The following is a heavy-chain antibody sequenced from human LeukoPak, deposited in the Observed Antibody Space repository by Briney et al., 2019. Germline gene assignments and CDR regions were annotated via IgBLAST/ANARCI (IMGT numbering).Heavy chain of an antibody. J-gene: IGHJ4*02. V-gene: IGHV6-1*01. CDR2: TYYRSKWYN. D-gene: IGHD1-26*01. CDR3: AKIVGVPIDV. Sequence: SQTLSLTCAISGDSVSSNSAAWNWLRQSPSRGLEWLGRTYYRSKWYNDYAVSVKSRITINPDTSKNQFSLQLNSVTPEDTAVYYCAKIVGVPIDVWGQGTLVTVSS. CDR1: GDSVSSNSAA.